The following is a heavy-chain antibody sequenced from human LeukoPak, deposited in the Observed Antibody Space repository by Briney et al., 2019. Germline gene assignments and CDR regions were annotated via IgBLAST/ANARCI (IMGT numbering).Heavy chain of an antibody. CDR1: GFTFSSYA. CDR3: ATALYYYYYYGMDV. J-gene: IGHJ6*02. CDR2: ISGSGGST. V-gene: IGHV3-23*01. Sequence: GGSLRLSCAASGFTFSSYAMSWVRQAPGKGLEWVSAISGSGGSTYYADSVKGRFTISRDNSKNTLYLQMNSLRAEDTAVYYCATALYYYYYYGMDVWGQGTPVPVSS.